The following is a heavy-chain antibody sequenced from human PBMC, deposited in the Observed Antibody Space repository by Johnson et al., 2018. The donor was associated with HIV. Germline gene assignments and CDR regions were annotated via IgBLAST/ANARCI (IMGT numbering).Heavy chain of an antibody. Sequence: VQLVESGGGLVQPGRSLRLSCAASGFTFDDYAMHWVRQVPGKGLEWVSGISWNSGSIGYADSVKGRFTISRENAKNSLYLQMNSLRPEDTAVYYCTRGSFTDDAFDVWGLGTMVTVSS. CDR2: ISWNSGSI. V-gene: IGHV3-9*01. J-gene: IGHJ3*01. CDR3: TRGSFTDDAFDV. D-gene: IGHD1-26*01. CDR1: GFTFDDYA.